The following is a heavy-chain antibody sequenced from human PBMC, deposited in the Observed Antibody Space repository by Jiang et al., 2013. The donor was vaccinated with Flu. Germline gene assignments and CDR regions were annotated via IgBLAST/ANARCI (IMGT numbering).Heavy chain of an antibody. CDR3: AKVYDLYYDFWSGYSPAFDY. D-gene: IGHD3-3*01. CDR2: ISGSGGST. V-gene: IGHV3-23*01. Sequence: GLVQPGGSLRLSCAASGFTFSSYAMSWVRQAPGKGLEWVSAISGSGGSTYYADSVKGRFTISRDNSKNTLYLQMNSLRAEDTAVYYCAKVYDLYYDFWSGYSPAFDYWGQGTLVTVSS. CDR1: GFTFSSYA. J-gene: IGHJ4*02.